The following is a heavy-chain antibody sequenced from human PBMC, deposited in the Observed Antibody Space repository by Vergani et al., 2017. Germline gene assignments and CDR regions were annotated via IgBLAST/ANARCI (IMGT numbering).Heavy chain of an antibody. Sequence: QVQLQQWGAGLLKPSETLSLTCAVYGGSFSGYYWSWIRQPPGKGLEWIGEINHSGSTNYNPSLKSRVTISVDTSKNQFSMKLSSVTAADTAVYYCARGKRITRVRDPLETIDYWGQGTLVTVSS. CDR1: GGSFSGYY. CDR3: ARGKRITRVRDPLETIDY. J-gene: IGHJ4*02. D-gene: IGHD3-10*01. V-gene: IGHV4-34*01. CDR2: INHSGST.